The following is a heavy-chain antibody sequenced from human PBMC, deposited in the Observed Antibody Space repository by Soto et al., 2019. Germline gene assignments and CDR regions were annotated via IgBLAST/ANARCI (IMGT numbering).Heavy chain of an antibody. CDR1: GFTFSSYG. CDR3: AKVGASNFDY. Sequence: QVQLVESGGGVVQPGRSLRLSCAASGFTFSSYGMHWVRQAPGKGLEWVAVISYDGSNKYYADSVKGRFTISRDNSKNTLYLQMNNLRAEDTAGYYCAKVGASNFDYWGQGTLVTVSS. J-gene: IGHJ4*02. V-gene: IGHV3-30*18. D-gene: IGHD1-26*01. CDR2: ISYDGSNK.